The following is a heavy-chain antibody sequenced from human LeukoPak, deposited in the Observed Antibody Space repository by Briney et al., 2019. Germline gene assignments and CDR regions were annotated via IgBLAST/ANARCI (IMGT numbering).Heavy chain of an antibody. J-gene: IGHJ3*02. CDR2: IYYSGST. CDR1: GGSISSYY. V-gene: IGHV4-59*01. D-gene: IGHD3-22*01. CDR3: ARRRPAYYVSSGSFDI. Sequence: SETLSLTCTVSGGSISSYYWSWIRQPPGKGLEWIGYIYYSGSTKYNVSLMSRVTILVDTSKNQFSLKLSSVTAADTAVYYCARRRPAYYVSSGSFDIWGQGTMVTVSS.